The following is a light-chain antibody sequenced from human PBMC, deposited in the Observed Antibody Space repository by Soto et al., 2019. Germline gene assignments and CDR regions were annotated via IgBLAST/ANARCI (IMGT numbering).Light chain of an antibody. Sequence: SALTQPASVSGSPGQSITISCTGTSSGVGSYNLVSWYQQHPGKAPKNIIYEGSKRPSGVSNRFSGSKSGNTASLTISGLQAEDEAEYYCSSYASSSTYVVFGGGTKLTVL. CDR2: EGS. J-gene: IGLJ2*01. CDR3: SSYASSSTYVV. V-gene: IGLV2-23*01. CDR1: SSGVGSYNL.